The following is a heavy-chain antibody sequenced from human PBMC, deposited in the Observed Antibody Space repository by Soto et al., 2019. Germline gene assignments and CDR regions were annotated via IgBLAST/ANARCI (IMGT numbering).Heavy chain of an antibody. CDR2: ISIRGGDE. D-gene: IGHD6-6*01. V-gene: IGHV3-30*03. J-gene: IGHJ4*02. CDR3: ARGTIVARQHLDY. CDR1: GFTFGSYA. Sequence: QVQLVESGGGGVKPGKSLRLSWAASGFTFGSYAMHWARQAPGKGLEWVTVISIRGGDEYYAESVRGRFTISRDDSKNTLYLQMDSLRVEDTAVYYCARGTIVARQHLDYWGQGTLVTVSS.